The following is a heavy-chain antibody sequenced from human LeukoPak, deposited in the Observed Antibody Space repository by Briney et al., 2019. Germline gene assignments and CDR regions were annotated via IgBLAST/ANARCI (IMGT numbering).Heavy chain of an antibody. CDR2: IGTAGDT. V-gene: IGHV3-13*01. Sequence: PGGSLRLSCAASGFTFSSYDMHWVRQATGKGLEWVSAIGTAGDTYYPGSVKGRFTISRENAKNSLYLQMNSLRAGDTAVYYCARGHYCDSSGYYPYGMDVWGQGTTVTVSS. J-gene: IGHJ6*02. D-gene: IGHD3-22*01. CDR1: GFTFSSYD. CDR3: ARGHYCDSSGYYPYGMDV.